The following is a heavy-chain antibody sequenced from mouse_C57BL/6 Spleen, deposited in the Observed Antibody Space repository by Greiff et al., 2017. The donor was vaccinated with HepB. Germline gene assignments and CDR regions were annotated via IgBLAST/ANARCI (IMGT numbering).Heavy chain of an antibody. D-gene: IGHD2-2*01. CDR2: ISYSGST. CDR3: ARGGSTMVTHFDY. Sequence: VQLQQSGPGMVKPSQSLSLTCTVTGYSITSGYDWHWIRHFPGNKLEWMGYISYSGSTNYNPSLKSRISITHDTSKNHFFLKLNSVTTEDTATYYCARGGSTMVTHFDYWGQGTTLTVSS. CDR1: GYSITSGYD. J-gene: IGHJ2*01. V-gene: IGHV3-1*01.